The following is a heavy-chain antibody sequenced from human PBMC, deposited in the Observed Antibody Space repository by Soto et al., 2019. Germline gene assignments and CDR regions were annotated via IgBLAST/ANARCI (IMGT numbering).Heavy chain of an antibody. Sequence: QLQLQESGPGLVKPSETLSLTCTVSGGSISSSSYYWGWIRQPPGKGLEWIGSIYYSGSTYYNPSLKSRVTISVDTSKKQFSLKLSSVTAADTAVYYCARNPRSWSFPFDYWGQGTLVTVSS. CDR3: ARNPRSWSFPFDY. D-gene: IGHD6-13*01. CDR1: GGSISSSSYY. J-gene: IGHJ4*02. CDR2: IYYSGST. V-gene: IGHV4-39*01.